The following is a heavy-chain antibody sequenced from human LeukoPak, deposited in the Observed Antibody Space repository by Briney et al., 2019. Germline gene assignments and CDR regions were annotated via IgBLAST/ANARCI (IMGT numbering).Heavy chain of an antibody. D-gene: IGHD5-24*01. CDR3: AKGAERWLQYIDY. J-gene: IGHJ4*02. CDR1: GFTFNDYA. V-gene: IGHV3-9*01. CDR2: ITWNSGSV. Sequence: PGRSLSLSCAASGFTFNDYAMHWVRQAPGKGLEWVSGITWNSGSVGYADSVKGRFTISRDNAKNSLYLQMNSLRGEDTALYYCAKGAERWLQYIDYWGQGSLVTVSS.